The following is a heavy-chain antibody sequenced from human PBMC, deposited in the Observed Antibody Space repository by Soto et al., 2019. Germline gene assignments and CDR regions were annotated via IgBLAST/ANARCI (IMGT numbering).Heavy chain of an antibody. Sequence: QIPLVQSGAEVKKPGSSVKVSCKASGGTFSSYAISWVRQAPGQGLEWMGGIIPIFGTANYAQKFQGRVTITADESTSTAYMELSSLRSEDTAVYYCARGGRSGTFYYYYGMDVWGQGTTVTVSS. CDR2: IIPIFGTA. J-gene: IGHJ6*02. CDR3: ARGGRSGTFYYYYGMDV. D-gene: IGHD3-16*01. CDR1: GGTFSSYA. V-gene: IGHV1-69*12.